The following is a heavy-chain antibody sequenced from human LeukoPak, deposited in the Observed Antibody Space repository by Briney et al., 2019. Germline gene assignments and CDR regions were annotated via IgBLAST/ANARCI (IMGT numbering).Heavy chain of an antibody. V-gene: IGHV1-69*05. D-gene: IGHD1-26*01. CDR3: ARGATTETGRFDY. CDR1: GGTFSSYA. Sequence: SVKVSCKASGGTFSSYAISWVRQAPGQGLEWMGGIIPIFGTANYAQKFQGRVTITTDESTSTAYMELSSLISEDTAVYYCARGATTETGRFDYWGQGTLVTVSS. CDR2: IIPIFGTA. J-gene: IGHJ4*02.